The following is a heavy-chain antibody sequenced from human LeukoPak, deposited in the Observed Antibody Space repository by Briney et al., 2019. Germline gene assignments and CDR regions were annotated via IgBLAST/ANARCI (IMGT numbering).Heavy chain of an antibody. D-gene: IGHD2-2*01. Sequence: SETLSLTCTVSGGSISSYYWSWLRQPPGKGLEWIGYIYYSGSTNYNPSLKSRVTISVDTSKNQFSLKLSSVTAADTAVYYCARLGYCSSTSCPRDAFDIWGQGTMVTVSS. V-gene: IGHV4-59*01. CDR2: IYYSGST. CDR1: GGSISSYY. J-gene: IGHJ3*02. CDR3: ARLGYCSSTSCPRDAFDI.